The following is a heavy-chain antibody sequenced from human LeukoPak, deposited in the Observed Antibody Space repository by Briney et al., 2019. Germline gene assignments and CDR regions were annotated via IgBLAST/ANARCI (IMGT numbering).Heavy chain of an antibody. V-gene: IGHV4-38-2*01. Sequence: SETLSLTCVVSGYSISSGYYWGWIRQPPGKGLEWIATIHHSGSTYYRPSLKSRVTISVDTSKNQFSLKLSSVTAADTAVYYCARLRDLYNCFDPWGQGTLVIVSS. CDR1: GYSISSGYY. D-gene: IGHD5-24*01. CDR3: ARLRDLYNCFDP. J-gene: IGHJ5*02. CDR2: IHHSGST.